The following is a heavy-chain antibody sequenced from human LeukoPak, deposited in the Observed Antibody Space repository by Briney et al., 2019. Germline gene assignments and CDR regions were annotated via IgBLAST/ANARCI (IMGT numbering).Heavy chain of an antibody. D-gene: IGHD3-10*01. J-gene: IGHJ4*02. CDR3: ARGPLFYGSGVTYFDD. CDR2: IIPIFGTA. V-gene: IGHV1-69*05. CDR1: GGTFGNFA. Sequence: GASVKVSCKASGGTFGNFAISWVRQAPGQGLEWMGGIIPIFGTANYAQKFQGRVTIITGESTSTAYMELSSLTSEDTAVYYCARGPLFYGSGVTYFDDWGQGTLVTVSS.